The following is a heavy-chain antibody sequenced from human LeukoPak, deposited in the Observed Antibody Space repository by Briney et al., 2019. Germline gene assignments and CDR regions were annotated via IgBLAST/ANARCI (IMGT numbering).Heavy chain of an antibody. Sequence: ASVEVSCKASGYTFTSYAMNWVRQAPGQGLEWMGWINTNTGNPTYAQGFTGRFVFSLDTSVSTAYLQICSLKAEDTAVYYCARDLDIVVVPAAIGSNAHYYYGMDVWGQGTTVTVSS. CDR2: INTNTGNP. CDR3: ARDLDIVVVPAAIGSNAHYYYGMDV. D-gene: IGHD2-2*03. CDR1: GYTFTSYA. V-gene: IGHV7-4-1*01. J-gene: IGHJ6*02.